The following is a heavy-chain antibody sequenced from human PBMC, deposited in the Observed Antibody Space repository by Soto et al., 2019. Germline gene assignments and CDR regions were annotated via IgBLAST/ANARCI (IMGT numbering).Heavy chain of an antibody. Sequence: EVQLLESGGGLVQPGGSLRLSCVASGVTFTTNAMDWVRQAPGKGLEWVSFISGDEGSGNYADSLKGRFTISRYNSQNTLYLQMTSLRAEDTAIYYCVKEASGWKSRGSFDLWGRGTMVTVSS. CDR3: VKEASGWKSRGSFDL. J-gene: IGHJ3*01. CDR1: GVTFTTNA. V-gene: IGHV3-23*01. D-gene: IGHD6-19*01. CDR2: ISGDEGSG.